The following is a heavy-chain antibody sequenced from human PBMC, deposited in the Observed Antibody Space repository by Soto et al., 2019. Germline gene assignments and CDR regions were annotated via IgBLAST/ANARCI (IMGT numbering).Heavy chain of an antibody. D-gene: IGHD1-26*01. CDR2: IYHRGGT. Sequence: ETLSLTCAVSGYSIRSDYYWGWIRQPPGKGLEWIGSIYHRGGTYYNPSLKSRVTISVDTSNNQFSLKLNSVTAADTAVYYCARDEVREHSHLYYFDYWGQGTLVTVSS. CDR1: GYSIRSDYY. V-gene: IGHV4-38-2*02. CDR3: ARDEVREHSHLYYFDY. J-gene: IGHJ4*02.